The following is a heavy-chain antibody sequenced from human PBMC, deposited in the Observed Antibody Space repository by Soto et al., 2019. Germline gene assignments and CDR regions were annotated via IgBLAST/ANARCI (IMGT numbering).Heavy chain of an antibody. CDR1: GGTFSTYT. J-gene: IGHJ5*02. CDR3: ARGRLDLSARWFDP. CDR2: IIPIIGII. Sequence: GASVKVSCKASGGTFSTYTITWVRQAPGQGLEWMGRIIPIIGIINYAQKFQGRVTITADKFTGTAYMELSSLRSEDTAVYYCARGRLDLSARWFDPWGQGTLVTVSS. D-gene: IGHD6-19*01. V-gene: IGHV1-69*02.